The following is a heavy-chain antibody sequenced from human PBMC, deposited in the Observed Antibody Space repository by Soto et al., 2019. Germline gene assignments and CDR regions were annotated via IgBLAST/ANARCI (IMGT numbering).Heavy chain of an antibody. Sequence: QTLSLTCVISGDSVSTNTAAWNWIRQSPSRGLEWLGRTYYRSKWYNDYAVSVKGRITINPDTSKNQFSLQLNSVTPEDTAVYYCARGDSPDGGWFREESAFDIWGQGTMVTLSS. CDR3: ARGDSPDGGWFREESAFDI. CDR1: GDSVSTNTAA. D-gene: IGHD2-15*01. V-gene: IGHV6-1*01. CDR2: TYYRSKWYN. J-gene: IGHJ3*02.